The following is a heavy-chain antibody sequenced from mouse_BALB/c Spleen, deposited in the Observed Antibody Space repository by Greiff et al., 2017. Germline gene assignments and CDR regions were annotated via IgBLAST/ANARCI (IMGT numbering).Heavy chain of an antibody. CDR3: ARDKDYYAMDY. Sequence: EVKLVESGGGLVQPGGSLRLSCATSGFTFTDYYMSWVRQPPGKALEWLGFIRNKANGYTTEYSASVKGRFTISRDNSQRILYLQMNTLRAEDSATYYCARDKDYYAMDYWGQGTSVTVSS. J-gene: IGHJ4*01. CDR1: GFTFTDYY. V-gene: IGHV7-3*02. CDR2: IRNKANGYTT.